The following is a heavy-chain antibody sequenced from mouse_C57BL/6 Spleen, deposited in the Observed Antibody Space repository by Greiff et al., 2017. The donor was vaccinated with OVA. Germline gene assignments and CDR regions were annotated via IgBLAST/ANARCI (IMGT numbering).Heavy chain of an antibody. J-gene: IGHJ2*01. CDR2: IYPRSGNT. V-gene: IGHV1-81*01. CDR3: ARPSLGY. D-gene: IGHD3-1*01. Sequence: VKLVESGAELARPGASVKLSCKASGYTFTSYGISWVKQRPGQGLEWIGEIYPRSGNTYYNEKFKGKATLTADKSSSTAYMELRSLTSEDSAVYFCARPSLGYWGQGTTLTVSS. CDR1: GYTFTSYG.